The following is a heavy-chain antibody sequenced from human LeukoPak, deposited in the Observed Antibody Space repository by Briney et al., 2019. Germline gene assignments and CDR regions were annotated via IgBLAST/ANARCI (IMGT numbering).Heavy chain of an antibody. D-gene: IGHD3-22*01. CDR3: AREGRITMIVDGAFDI. CDR2: IKQDGSEK. Sequence: GGSLRLSCAASGFTFSSYWMSWVRQAPGKGLEWVANIKQDGSEKYYVDSVKGRFTISRDNAKNSLYLQMNSLRAEDTAVYYCAREGRITMIVDGAFDIWGQGTMVTVSS. V-gene: IGHV3-7*01. J-gene: IGHJ3*02. CDR1: GFTFSSYW.